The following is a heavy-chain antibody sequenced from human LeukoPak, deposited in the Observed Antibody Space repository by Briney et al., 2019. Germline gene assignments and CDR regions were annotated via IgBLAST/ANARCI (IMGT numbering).Heavy chain of an antibody. Sequence: PSETLSLTCTVSGGSISSGGYYWSWIRQHPGKGLEWIGYIYYSGSTYYNPSLKSRVTISVDTSKNQFSLKLSSVTAADTAVYYCARGLAREEEYYLDYWGQGTLVTVSS. J-gene: IGHJ4*02. V-gene: IGHV4-31*03. D-gene: IGHD6-6*01. CDR1: GGSISSGGYY. CDR2: IYYSGST. CDR3: ARGLAREEEYYLDY.